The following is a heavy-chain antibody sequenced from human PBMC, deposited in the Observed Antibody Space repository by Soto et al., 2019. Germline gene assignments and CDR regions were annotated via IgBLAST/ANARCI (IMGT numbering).Heavy chain of an antibody. Sequence: ASVKVSCKGFGYSFMKYGTNWVRQAPGQGLEWVGWISPYSGYTHSAQKFHGRLTLTTDTAASTAYMELRILRSADTALYYCAREASVIIPDAQPSRFDSWGQGTLVTVSS. D-gene: IGHD2-2*01. V-gene: IGHV1-18*01. CDR1: GYSFMKYG. CDR3: AREASVIIPDAQPSRFDS. J-gene: IGHJ4*02. CDR2: ISPYSGYT.